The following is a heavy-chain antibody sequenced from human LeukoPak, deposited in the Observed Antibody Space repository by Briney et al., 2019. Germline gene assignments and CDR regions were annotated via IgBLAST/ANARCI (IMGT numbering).Heavy chain of an antibody. Sequence: GGSLRLSCAASGFTFSSYAMSWVRQAPGKGLEWVSAISGSGGSTYYADSVKGRFTISRDNSKNTLYLQMNSLRAEGTAVYYCAKSVAGTGAYYYGMDVWGQGTTVTVSS. J-gene: IGHJ6*02. V-gene: IGHV3-23*01. CDR3: AKSVAGTGAYYYGMDV. CDR2: ISGSGGST. CDR1: GFTFSSYA. D-gene: IGHD6-19*01.